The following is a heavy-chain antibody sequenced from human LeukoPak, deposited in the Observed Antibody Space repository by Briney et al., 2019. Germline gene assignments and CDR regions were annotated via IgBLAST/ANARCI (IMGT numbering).Heavy chain of an antibody. CDR3: ARGPYSSGWYGLDY. V-gene: IGHV1-46*01. CDR2: INPSGGST. Sequence: ASVKVSCKTSGYXFIYYYIHWVRQAPGQGREWLALINPSGGSTSYAQKFQGRVTMTRDTSTSTVYMELRSLRSEDTAVYYCARGPYSSGWYGLDYWGQGTLVTVSS. J-gene: IGHJ4*02. D-gene: IGHD6-19*01. CDR1: GYXFIYYY.